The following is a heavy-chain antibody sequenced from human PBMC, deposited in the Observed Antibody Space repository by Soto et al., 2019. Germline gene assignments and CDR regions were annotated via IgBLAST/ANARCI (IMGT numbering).Heavy chain of an antibody. CDR3: AKDPEPFLEWVIPGPATYFDY. Sequence: QVQLVESGGGVVQPGRSLRLSCAASGFTFSNYGIHWVRQAPGKGLEWVALISYDGNKNYYADSVEGRFTISRDNSKNTLYLQMNSLRPEDTAVYSCAKDPEPFLEWVIPGPATYFDYWGQGTLVTVSS. CDR1: GFTFSNYG. J-gene: IGHJ4*02. D-gene: IGHD3-3*01. CDR2: ISYDGNKN. V-gene: IGHV3-30*18.